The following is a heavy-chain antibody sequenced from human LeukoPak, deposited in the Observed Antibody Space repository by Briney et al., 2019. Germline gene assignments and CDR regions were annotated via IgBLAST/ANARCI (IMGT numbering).Heavy chain of an antibody. Sequence: SETLSLTCAVYGGSFSGYSWSWIRQPPGKGLEWIGEINHSGSTNYNPSLKSRVTISVDTSKNQFSLKLSSVTAADTAVYYCARRTLRTVKYYFDYWGQGTLVTVSS. CDR3: ARRTLRTVKYYFDY. CDR1: GGSFSGYS. J-gene: IGHJ4*02. V-gene: IGHV4-34*01. D-gene: IGHD4-17*01. CDR2: INHSGST.